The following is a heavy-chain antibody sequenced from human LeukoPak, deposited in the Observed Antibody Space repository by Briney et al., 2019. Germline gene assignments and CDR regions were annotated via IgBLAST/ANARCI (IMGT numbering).Heavy chain of an antibody. Sequence: GESLEISCKGSGYNFSNYWIAWVRQMPGKGLEWMGIIYPGDSDTTYSPSFQGQIIISADKSFSTAYLLWSSLTASDTAIYYCARQMTAITTYHAFDLWGQGTMVTVSS. V-gene: IGHV5-51*01. CDR3: ARQMTAITTYHAFDL. CDR2: IYPGDSDT. D-gene: IGHD4-11*01. J-gene: IGHJ3*01. CDR1: GYNFSNYW.